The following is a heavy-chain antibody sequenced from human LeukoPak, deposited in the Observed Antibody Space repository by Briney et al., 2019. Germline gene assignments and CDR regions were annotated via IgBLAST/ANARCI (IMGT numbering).Heavy chain of an antibody. CDR1: GGSFSGYY. CDR3: ARGSADTAIPFDY. J-gene: IGHJ4*02. D-gene: IGHD5-18*01. V-gene: IGHV4-34*11. CDR2: IYYSGST. Sequence: PSETLSLTCAVYGGSFSGYYWSWIRQPPGKGLEWIGYIYYSGSTNYNPSLKSRVTMSVDTSKNQFSLKLSSVTAADTAVYYCARGSADTAIPFDYWGQGTLVTVSS.